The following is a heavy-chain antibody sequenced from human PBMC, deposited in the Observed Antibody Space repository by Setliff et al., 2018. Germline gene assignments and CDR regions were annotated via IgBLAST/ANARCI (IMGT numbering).Heavy chain of an antibody. D-gene: IGHD6-19*01. CDR1: GYRFTTYW. CDR2: VFSGDSDT. CDR3: ASGYNSGWFDWYDP. V-gene: IGHV5-51*01. Sequence: PGESLKISCKGSGYRFTTYWIGWVRQMPGKGLEWMGIVFSGDSDTRYSPSFQGQVTMSADKSINTAYLQWSSLKASDTAMYYCASGYNSGWFDWYDPWGQGPRSPSPQ. J-gene: IGHJ5*02.